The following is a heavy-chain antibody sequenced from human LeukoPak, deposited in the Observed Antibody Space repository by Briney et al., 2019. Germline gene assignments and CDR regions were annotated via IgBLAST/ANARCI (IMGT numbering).Heavy chain of an antibody. CDR3: ARLALQEVGATQTYYLDY. CDR1: GGSISSISYY. J-gene: IGHJ4*02. CDR2: IYYSGST. V-gene: IGHV4-61*01. Sequence: SETLSLTCTVSGGSISSISYYWSWIRQPPGKGLEWIGYIYYSGSTNYNPSLKSRVTISVDTSKNQFSLKLSSVTPADTAMYYCARLALQEVGATQTYYLDYWGQGTLVTVSS. D-gene: IGHD1-26*01.